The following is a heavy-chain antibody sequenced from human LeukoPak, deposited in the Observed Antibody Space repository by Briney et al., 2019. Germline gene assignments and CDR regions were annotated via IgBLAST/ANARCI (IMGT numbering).Heavy chain of an antibody. V-gene: IGHV4-39*01. CDR1: GGSISSSSYY. CDR2: IYYSGST. CDR3: ARPRPLRGVIPFDAFDI. Sequence: KPSETLSLTCTVSGGSISSSSYYWGWIRQPPGKGPEWIGSIYYSGSTYYNPSLKSRVTISVDTSKNQFSLKLSSVTAADTAVYYCARPRPLRGVIPFDAFDIWGQGTMVTVSS. J-gene: IGHJ3*02. D-gene: IGHD3-10*01.